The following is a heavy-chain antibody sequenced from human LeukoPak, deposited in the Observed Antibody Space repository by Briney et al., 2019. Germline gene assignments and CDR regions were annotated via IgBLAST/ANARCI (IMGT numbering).Heavy chain of an antibody. Sequence: ASETLSLTCAVYGGSFSGYYWSWIRQPPGKGLEWIGEINHSGSTNYNPSLKSRVTISVDTSKNQFSLKLSSVTAADTAVYYCARGITMLDYWGQGTLVTVSS. D-gene: IGHD3-10*01. J-gene: IGHJ4*02. V-gene: IGHV4-34*01. CDR1: GGSFSGYY. CDR2: INHSGST. CDR3: ARGITMLDY.